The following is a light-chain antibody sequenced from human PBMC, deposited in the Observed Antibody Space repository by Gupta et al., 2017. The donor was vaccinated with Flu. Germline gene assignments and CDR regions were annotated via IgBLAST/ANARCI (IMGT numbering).Light chain of an antibody. V-gene: IGKV1-39*01. Sequence: DIQLTQPPPSLSASVVDRVTITSRASQSISSYLNWYQQKPGKAPKLLIYAASSLQSGVPSRFSGSGSGTDFTLTISSLQPEDFATYYCQQSYSNPPYTFGQGTKLEIK. CDR1: QSISSY. CDR3: QQSYSNPPYT. J-gene: IGKJ2*01. CDR2: AAS.